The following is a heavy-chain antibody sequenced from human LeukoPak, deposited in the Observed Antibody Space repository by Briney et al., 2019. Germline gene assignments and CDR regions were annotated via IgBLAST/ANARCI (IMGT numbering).Heavy chain of an antibody. J-gene: IGHJ4*02. CDR2: ISGSGGST. Sequence: GGSLRLSCAASGFTFSSYAMSWVRQAPGKGLEWVSAISGSGGSTYYADSVKGRFTISRDNSRNTLYLQMNSLRAEDTAVYYCAKDSVILTGYPYYFDYWGQGTLVTVSS. D-gene: IGHD3-9*01. V-gene: IGHV3-23*01. CDR3: AKDSVILTGYPYYFDY. CDR1: GFTFSSYA.